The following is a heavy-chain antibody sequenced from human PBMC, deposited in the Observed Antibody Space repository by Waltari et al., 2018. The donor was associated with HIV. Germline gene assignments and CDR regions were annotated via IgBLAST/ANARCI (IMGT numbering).Heavy chain of an antibody. CDR2: MNPSSGNT. Sequence: QVQLVQSGAEVRKPGASVKVSCKASGDPFSNYDIKWVRQATGEGLEWMGWMNPSSGNTGYARKFQGRVTMTRDTSVTTAYMELSSLRPEDTAVYYCARAESHSSGYHYFIDPWGQGTLVTVSS. V-gene: IGHV1-8*01. D-gene: IGHD3-22*01. J-gene: IGHJ5*02. CDR3: ARAESHSSGYHYFIDP. CDR1: GDPFSNYD.